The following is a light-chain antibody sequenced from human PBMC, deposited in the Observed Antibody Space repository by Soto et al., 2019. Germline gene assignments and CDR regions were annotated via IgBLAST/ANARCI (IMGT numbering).Light chain of an antibody. CDR1: NIGTKS. Sequence: ELTQPPSVSVAPGQTARLTCGGDNIGTKSVHWYQQKPGQAPVLVVYDDSDRPPGIPERFSGSNSGTTATLTISRVEAGDEADYYCQVWDSSSDHYVFGTGTKVTVL. CDR2: DDS. CDR3: QVWDSSSDHYV. V-gene: IGLV3-21*02. J-gene: IGLJ1*01.